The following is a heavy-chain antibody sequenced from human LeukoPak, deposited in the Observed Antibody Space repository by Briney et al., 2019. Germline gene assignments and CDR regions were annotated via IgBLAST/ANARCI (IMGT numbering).Heavy chain of an antibody. Sequence: SVKVSCKASGGTFSSYAISWVRQAPGQGLEWIGGIIPIFGTANYAQKFQGRVTITADESTSTAYMELSSLRSEDTAVYYCATPFRYQRSYYYYGMDVWGQGTTVTVSS. D-gene: IGHD2-2*01. J-gene: IGHJ6*02. CDR2: IIPIFGTA. V-gene: IGHV1-69*13. CDR1: GGTFSSYA. CDR3: ATPFRYQRSYYYYGMDV.